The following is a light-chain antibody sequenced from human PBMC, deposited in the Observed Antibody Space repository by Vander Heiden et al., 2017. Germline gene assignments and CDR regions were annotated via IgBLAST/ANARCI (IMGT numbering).Light chain of an antibody. CDR1: QSIRSY. V-gene: IGKV1-39*01. CDR2: EAS. Sequence: DIQMTQSPSALSASIGDRVTITCRASQSIRSYLKWYQQKPGKAPKVLIYEASRLQSGVPSRFSGSGSGTDFTLTINSLQPEDFATYYCQQTSTNPRTFGQGTKVEI. CDR3: QQTSTNPRT. J-gene: IGKJ1*01.